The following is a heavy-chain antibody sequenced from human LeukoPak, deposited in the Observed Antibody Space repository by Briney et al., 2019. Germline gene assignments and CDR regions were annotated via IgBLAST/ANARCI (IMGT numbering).Heavy chain of an antibody. V-gene: IGHV3-21*01. CDR3: ARRGAAAAPTDY. CDR1: GFTFSSYS. Sequence: GGSLRLSCAASGFTFSSYSMNWVRQAPGKGLEWVSSISSSSSYIYYADSVKGRFTISRDNAKNSLYLQMNSLRAEDTAVYYCARRGAAAAPTDYWGQGTLVTVSS. CDR2: ISSSSSYI. D-gene: IGHD6-13*01. J-gene: IGHJ4*02.